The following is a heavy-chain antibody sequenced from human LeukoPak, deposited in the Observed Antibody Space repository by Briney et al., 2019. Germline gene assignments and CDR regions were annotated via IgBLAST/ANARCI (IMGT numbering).Heavy chain of an antibody. J-gene: IGHJ6*03. CDR2: FYHSGGT. Sequence: SETLSLTCTVSGYSISSGYYWGWIRQPPGKGLEWIGTFYHSGGTYYNPSLKSRVTISVGTSKNQFSLKLSSVTAADTAVYYCANTPSIAASYYMDVWGKGTTVTVSS. V-gene: IGHV4-38-2*02. CDR3: ANTPSIAASYYMDV. CDR1: GYSISSGYY. D-gene: IGHD6-6*01.